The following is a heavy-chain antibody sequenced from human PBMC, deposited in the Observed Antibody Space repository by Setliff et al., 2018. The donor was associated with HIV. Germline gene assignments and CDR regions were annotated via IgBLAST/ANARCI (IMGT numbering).Heavy chain of an antibody. V-gene: IGHV4-39*01. CDR2: LFHTGAS. Sequence: SETLSLTCTASGDSLAGSRYSWGWVRQSPGQGLEWLGNLFHTGASYFNPSLKSRLTMSVDTSKNQFSLSLISMTAADSGIYYCVTVVQDDLGVALFDYWGQGTLVTVSS. CDR3: VTVVQDDLGVALFDY. J-gene: IGHJ4*02. D-gene: IGHD3-3*01. CDR1: GDSLAGSRYS.